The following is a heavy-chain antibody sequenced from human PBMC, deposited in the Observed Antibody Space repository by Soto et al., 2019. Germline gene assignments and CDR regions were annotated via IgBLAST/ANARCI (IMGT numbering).Heavy chain of an antibody. CDR3: ARLKTYDILNKSDY. V-gene: IGHV4-4*02. CDR1: GASIGTSNW. D-gene: IGHD3-9*01. J-gene: IGHJ4*02. CDR2: IHDSGST. Sequence: QVQLQESGPGLVKPSGTLSLTCAVSGASIGTSNWWSWVRQSPGKGLEWIGDIHDSGSTKYNPSLKRRVTISLDKSKNQFSLNVSSVTAADTAVYYCARLKTYDILNKSDYWGQGSLVTVSS.